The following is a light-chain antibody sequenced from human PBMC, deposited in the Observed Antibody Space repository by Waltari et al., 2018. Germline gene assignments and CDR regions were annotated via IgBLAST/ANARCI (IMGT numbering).Light chain of an antibody. CDR1: NIGGKN. CDR2: RDK. Sequence: SYDLTQPLSVSVALGQTARITRGGNNIGGKNVHWYQQKPGQAPLLVIYRDKNRPSRIPERFSGSNSENTATLTITGAQGADEADYYCQVWDSSTAVFGGGTQLTVL. V-gene: IGLV3-9*01. J-gene: IGLJ7*01. CDR3: QVWDSSTAV.